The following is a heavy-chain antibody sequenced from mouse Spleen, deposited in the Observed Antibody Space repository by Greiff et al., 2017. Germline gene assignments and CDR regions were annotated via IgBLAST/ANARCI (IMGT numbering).Heavy chain of an antibody. V-gene: IGHV1-69*01. CDR1: GYTFTSYW. J-gene: IGHJ1*01. Sequence: VQLQQPGAELVMPGASVKLSCKASGYTFTSYWMHWVKQRPGQGLEWIGEIDPSDSYTNYNQKFKGKATLTVDKSSSTAYMQLSSLTSEDSAVYYCARGLYYYGSSPYWYFDVWGAGTTVTVSS. CDR2: IDPSDSYT. CDR3: ARGLYYYGSSPYWYFDV. D-gene: IGHD1-1*01.